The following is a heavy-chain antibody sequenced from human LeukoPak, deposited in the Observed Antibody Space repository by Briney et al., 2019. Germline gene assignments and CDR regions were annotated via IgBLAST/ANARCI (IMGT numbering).Heavy chain of an antibody. D-gene: IGHD2-2*01. V-gene: IGHV4-61*02. Sequence: PSETLSLTCTVSGGSITSAGYSWGWIRQPAGKGLEWIGRIYSSGSTNSNPSLKSRVTISVDTPKNQFSLKLSSVTAADTAVYYCARGYCTSPRCSENRYYFDPWGQGTLVTVSS. CDR2: IYSSGST. CDR1: GGSITSAGYS. J-gene: IGHJ4*02. CDR3: ARGYCTSPRCSENRYYFDP.